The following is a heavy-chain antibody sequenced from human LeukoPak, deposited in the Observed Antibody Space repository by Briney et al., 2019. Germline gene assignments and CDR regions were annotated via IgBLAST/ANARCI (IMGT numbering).Heavy chain of an antibody. CDR1: GFTVSSYG. V-gene: IGHV3-23*01. J-gene: IGHJ5*02. D-gene: IGHD6-19*01. CDR2: ISGSGGST. Sequence: GGSLRLSCAASGFTVSSYGMSWVRQSPGKGLEWVSAISGSGGSTYYADSVKGRFTISRDKSKNTLYLQMNSLRAEGTAVYYCARDRRRGYSSGWYNWFDPWGQGTLVTVSS. CDR3: ARDRRRGYSSGWYNWFDP.